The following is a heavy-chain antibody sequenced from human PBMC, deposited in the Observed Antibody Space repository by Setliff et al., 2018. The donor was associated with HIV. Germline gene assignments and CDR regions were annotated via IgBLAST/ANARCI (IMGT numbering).Heavy chain of an antibody. D-gene: IGHD3-3*01. CDR2: IDHSGST. V-gene: IGHV4-34*01. J-gene: IGHJ6*03. Sequence: LSLTCAVYGGSFSNYYWTWIRQTPGEGLEWIGEIDHSGSTKYNPSLKSRVAISVDTSKNQFSLKVNSVTAADTAIYYCARGRQFTFWSAYMHMDVWGKGTSVPSP. CDR1: GGSFSNYY. CDR3: ARGRQFTFWSAYMHMDV.